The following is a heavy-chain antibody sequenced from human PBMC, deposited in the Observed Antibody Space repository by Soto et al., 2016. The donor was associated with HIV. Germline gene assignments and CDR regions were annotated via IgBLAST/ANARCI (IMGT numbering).Heavy chain of an antibody. J-gene: IGHJ2*01. D-gene: IGHD6-6*01. Sequence: EVQLVESGGGLVQPGGSLRLSCAASGFTFSSYWMHWVRQAPGKGLVWVSRINSDGSSTSYADSVKGRFTISRDNAKNTLYLQMNSLRAEDTAVYYCARGPYSSWEYFDLWGLAPWSLSPQ. V-gene: IGHV3-74*01. CDR1: GFTFSSYW. CDR2: INSDGSST. CDR3: ARGPYSSWEYFDL.